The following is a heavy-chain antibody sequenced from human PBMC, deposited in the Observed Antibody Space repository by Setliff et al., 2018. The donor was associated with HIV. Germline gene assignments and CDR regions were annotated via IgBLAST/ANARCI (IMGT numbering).Heavy chain of an antibody. CDR3: AKHGFERKSPYNWFDS. CDR1: EYFFRTSW. CDR2: IFPLDSET. D-gene: IGHD3-16*01. V-gene: IGHV5-51*01. J-gene: IGHJ5*01. Sequence: PGESLKISCKGPEYFFRTSWIGWVRQLPGKGLEWVAVIFPLDSETRYNPSLEGHVTISVDKSINTAYLQWSSPRASDTAIYFCAKHGFERKSPYNWFDSWGQGTLVTVS.